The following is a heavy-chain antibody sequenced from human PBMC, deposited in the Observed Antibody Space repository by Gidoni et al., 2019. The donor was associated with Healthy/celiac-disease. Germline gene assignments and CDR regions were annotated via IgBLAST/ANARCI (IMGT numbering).Heavy chain of an antibody. CDR1: GFTFSSYS. CDR2: ISSSSSTI. Sequence: EVQLVESGGGLVQPGGSLRLSCAASGFTFSSYSMNWVRQAPGKGLEWVSYISSSSSTIYYADSVKGRFTISRDNAKNSLYLQMNSLRDEDTAVYYCARDFSGYYYYGMDVWGQGTTVTVSS. J-gene: IGHJ6*02. D-gene: IGHD6-25*01. V-gene: IGHV3-48*02. CDR3: ARDFSGYYYYGMDV.